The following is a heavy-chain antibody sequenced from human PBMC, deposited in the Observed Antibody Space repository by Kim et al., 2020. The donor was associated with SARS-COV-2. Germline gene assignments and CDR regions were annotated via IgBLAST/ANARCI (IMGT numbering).Heavy chain of an antibody. D-gene: IGHD6-13*01. V-gene: IGHV3-30*01. J-gene: IGHJ4*02. Sequence: VKGRFTISRDNSKNTLYLQMNSLRAEDTAVYYCARDFFSAVVAAAHFDYWGQGTLVTVSS. CDR3: ARDFFSAVVAAAHFDY.